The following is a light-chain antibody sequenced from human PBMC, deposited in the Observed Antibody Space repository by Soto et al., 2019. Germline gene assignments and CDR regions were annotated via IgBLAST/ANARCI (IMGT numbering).Light chain of an antibody. CDR3: CSYTRSITRV. Sequence: QSVLTQPASVSGSPGQSITISCTGTSSDIGGYNYVSWYQQHPGKAPKLMIYEVVNRPSGVSNRFSGSKSGNTASLTISGLQAEDEADYYCCSYTRSITRVFGGGTKVTVL. V-gene: IGLV2-14*01. CDR2: EVV. CDR1: SSDIGGYNY. J-gene: IGLJ2*01.